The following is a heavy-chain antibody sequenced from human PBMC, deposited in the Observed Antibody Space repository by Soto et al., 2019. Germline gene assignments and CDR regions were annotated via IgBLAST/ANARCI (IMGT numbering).Heavy chain of an antibody. J-gene: IGHJ6*02. CDR1: GCSISSGGYY. Sequence: SETLSLTCTFSGCSISSGGYYWSWIRQHPGKGLEWIGYIYYSGSTYYNPSLKSRVTISVDTSKNQFSLKLSSVTAADTAVYYCARGGLMYNWNYEYYYYGMDVWGQGTTVTVSS. CDR3: ARGGLMYNWNYEYYYYGMDV. CDR2: IYYSGST. D-gene: IGHD1-7*01. V-gene: IGHV4-31*03.